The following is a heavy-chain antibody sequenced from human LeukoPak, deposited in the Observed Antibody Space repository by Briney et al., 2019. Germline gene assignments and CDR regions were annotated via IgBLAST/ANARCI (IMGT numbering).Heavy chain of an antibody. CDR3: ARTPTYYYDSSGYYSPFDY. J-gene: IGHJ4*02. V-gene: IGHV1-18*01. Sequence: ASVKVSCKASGYTFTSYGISWVRQAPGQGLEWMGWISAYNGNTNYAQKLQGRVTMTTDTSTSTAYMELRSLRSEDTAVYYCARTPTYYYDSSGYYSPFDYWGQGTLVTVSS. CDR1: GYTFTSYG. CDR2: ISAYNGNT. D-gene: IGHD3-22*01.